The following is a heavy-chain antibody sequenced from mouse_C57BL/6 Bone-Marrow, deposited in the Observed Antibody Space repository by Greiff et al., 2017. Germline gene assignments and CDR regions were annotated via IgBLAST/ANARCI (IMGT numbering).Heavy chain of an antibody. CDR1: GFTFSDYG. Sequence: EVQLVESGGGLVKPGGSLKLSCAASGFTFSDYGMHWVRQAPEKGLEWVAYISSGSSTIYYADTVKGRFTISRDNAKNTLSLQMTSLRSEDTAMYYCALWYPFAYWGQGTLVTVSA. J-gene: IGHJ3*01. D-gene: IGHD2-1*01. CDR3: ALWYPFAY. CDR2: ISSGSSTI. V-gene: IGHV5-17*01.